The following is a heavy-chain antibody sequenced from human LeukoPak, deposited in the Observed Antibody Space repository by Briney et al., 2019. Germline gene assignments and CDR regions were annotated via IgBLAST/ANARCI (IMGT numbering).Heavy chain of an antibody. D-gene: IGHD3-3*01. J-gene: IGHJ5*02. V-gene: IGHV3-20*04. CDR3: ARDYGGHYDFWSGYSRGVIFT. CDR1: GFTFDDYG. Sequence: WGSLTLSCTASGFTFDDYGMSWVRQAPGKGLEWVACINWNGGSTDYADTVKGRFTISRDNAKNSLYLQMKLLRAEDTALYYCARDYGGHYDFWSGYSRGVIFTWGQGTLVTVSS. CDR2: INWNGGST.